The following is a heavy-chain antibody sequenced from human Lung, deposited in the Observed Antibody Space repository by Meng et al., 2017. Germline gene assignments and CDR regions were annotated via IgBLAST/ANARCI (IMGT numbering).Heavy chain of an antibody. Sequence: QVRPVRSGGEWTALWARVKVCCKAAGSTFPDYWLYWVRRATGQGLEWMGRISPKSGDTHYAQRVKGRVTMTGDTSISTAYLELSGLRSDDTAMCYCARDEDMSAAGKLFGDYWGQGTLVTVSS. J-gene: IGHJ4*02. CDR1: GSTFPDYW. CDR3: ARDEDMSAAGKLFGDY. CDR2: ISPKSGDT. V-gene: IGHV1-2*06. D-gene: IGHD6-13*01.